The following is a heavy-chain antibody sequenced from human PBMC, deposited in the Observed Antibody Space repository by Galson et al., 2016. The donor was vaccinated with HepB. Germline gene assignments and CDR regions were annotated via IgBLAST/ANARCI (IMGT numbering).Heavy chain of an antibody. J-gene: IGHJ6*02. CDR3: ARDRRGRIVVPLTTNKRPYNYYGWDV. V-gene: IGHV3-23*01. CDR2: IGGSGVNT. Sequence: SLRLSCAASGFTFKNYAMHWVRQAPGKGLEWVSGIGGSGVNTFYADSVEGRFTISRDISENTVYLQMNSLRAEDTAVYYCARDRRGRIVVPLTTNKRPYNYYGWDVWGQGTTVTVSS. D-gene: IGHD2-2*01. CDR1: GFTFKNYA.